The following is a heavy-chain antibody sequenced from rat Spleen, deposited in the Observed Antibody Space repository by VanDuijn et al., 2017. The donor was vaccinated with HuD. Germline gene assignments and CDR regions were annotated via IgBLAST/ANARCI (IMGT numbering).Heavy chain of an antibody. D-gene: IGHD1-1*01. J-gene: IGHJ2*01. CDR2: IIYDGSTT. V-gene: IGHV5-17*01. CDR1: GFTFSDYA. Sequence: EVQLVESGGGLVQPGRSLKLSCAASGFTFSDYAMAWVRQAPKKGLEWVATIIYDGSTTYHRDSVKGRFTISRDNAKSTLHLQMDSLRSEDTAPYYCARDGQWFDYLGQGVMVTVSS. CDR3: ARDGQWFDY.